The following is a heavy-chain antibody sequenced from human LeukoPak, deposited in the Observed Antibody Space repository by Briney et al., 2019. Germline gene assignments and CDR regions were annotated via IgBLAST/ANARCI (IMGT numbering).Heavy chain of an antibody. CDR1: GYTLTELS. CDR3: ATEATSNDAFDI. D-gene: IGHD5-12*01. Sequence: ASVKVSCKLSGYTLTELSMHWVRQAPGKGLEWMGGFDPEDGETIYAQRFQGRVTMTEDTSTDTAYMELSSLRSEDTAVYYCATEATSNDAFDIWGQGTMVTVSS. V-gene: IGHV1-24*01. J-gene: IGHJ3*02. CDR2: FDPEDGET.